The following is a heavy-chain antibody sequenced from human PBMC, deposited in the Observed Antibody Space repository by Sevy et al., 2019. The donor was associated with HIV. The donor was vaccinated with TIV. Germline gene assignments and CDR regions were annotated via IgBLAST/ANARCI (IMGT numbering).Heavy chain of an antibody. CDR3: AKDLDIVVVPDG. CDR1: GFTFSSYA. J-gene: IGHJ4*02. V-gene: IGHV3-23*01. CDR2: ISGSGGST. Sequence: GGSLRLSCAASGFTFSSYAMSWVRQAPGKGLEWVSAISGSGGSTYYADSVKGRFTSSRDNSKNTLYLQMNSLGAEDTAVYYCAKDLDIVVVPDGWGQGTLVTVSS. D-gene: IGHD2-2*03.